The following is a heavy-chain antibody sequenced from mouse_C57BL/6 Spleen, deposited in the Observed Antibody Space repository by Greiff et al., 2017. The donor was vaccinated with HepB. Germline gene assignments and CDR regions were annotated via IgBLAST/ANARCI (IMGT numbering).Heavy chain of an antibody. CDR3: ARSRITTVEAGNYAMDY. CDR1: GYTFTSYW. J-gene: IGHJ4*01. Sequence: QVQLQQPGAELVKPGASVKLSCKASGYTFTSYWMHWVKQRPGRGLEWIGRIDPNSGGTKYNEKFKSKATLTVDKPSSTASMQLSSLTSEDSAVYYCARSRITTVEAGNYAMDYWGQGTSVTVSS. V-gene: IGHV1-72*01. CDR2: IDPNSGGT. D-gene: IGHD1-1*01.